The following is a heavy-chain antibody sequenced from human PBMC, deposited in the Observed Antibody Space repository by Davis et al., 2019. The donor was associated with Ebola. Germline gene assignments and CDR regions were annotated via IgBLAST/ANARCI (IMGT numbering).Heavy chain of an antibody. CDR3: ARSTRAGYSSGWNDY. CDR2: ISYDGSNK. J-gene: IGHJ4*02. Sequence: GGSLRLSCAASGFTFSSYWMSWVRQAPGKGLEWVAVISYDGSNKYYADSVKGRFTISRDNSKNTLYLQMNSLRAEDTAVYYCARSTRAGYSSGWNDYWGQGTLVTVSS. CDR1: GFTFSSYW. V-gene: IGHV3-30*03. D-gene: IGHD6-19*01.